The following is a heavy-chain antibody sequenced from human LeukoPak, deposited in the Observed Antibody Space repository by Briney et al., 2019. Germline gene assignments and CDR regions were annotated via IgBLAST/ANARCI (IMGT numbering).Heavy chain of an antibody. CDR3: ARNPEGFYYYYMDV. CDR1: GYTFTSYD. Sequence: ASVKVSCKASGYTFTSYDINWVRQATGQGLEWMGWMNPNSGNTGYAQKFQGRVTITRNTSISTAYMELSSLRSEDTAVYYCARNPEGFYYYYMDVWGKGTTVTVSS. CDR2: MNPNSGNT. J-gene: IGHJ6*03. V-gene: IGHV1-8*03.